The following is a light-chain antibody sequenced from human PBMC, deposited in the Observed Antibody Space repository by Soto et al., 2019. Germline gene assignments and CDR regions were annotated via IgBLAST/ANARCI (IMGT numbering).Light chain of an antibody. V-gene: IGLV1-40*01. CDR3: QSYDSSLSGVV. CDR2: GNS. CDR1: SSNIGVPYD. J-gene: IGLJ2*01. Sequence: QAVVTQPPSVSGAPGQRVTISCTGSSSNIGVPYDVHWYQHLPGTAPKLLIYGNSNRPSGVPDRFSGSKSGTSASLAITGLQAEDEADYYCQSYDSSLSGVVFGGGTKLTVL.